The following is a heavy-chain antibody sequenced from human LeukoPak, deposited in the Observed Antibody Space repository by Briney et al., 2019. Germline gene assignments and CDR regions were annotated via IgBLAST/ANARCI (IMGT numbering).Heavy chain of an antibody. V-gene: IGHV3-74*01. CDR1: GFTFSSYW. CDR3: GRDLGGRGGA. Sequence: GGSLRLSCAASGFTFSSYWMHWVRQGPGTGLVWASRTNTDGTITNYADSVEGRFTISRDNAKDTLYLQMNSLRAEDTAVYYCGRDLGGRGGAWGQGTLVTVSS. CDR2: TNTDGTIT. D-gene: IGHD1-26*01. J-gene: IGHJ5*02.